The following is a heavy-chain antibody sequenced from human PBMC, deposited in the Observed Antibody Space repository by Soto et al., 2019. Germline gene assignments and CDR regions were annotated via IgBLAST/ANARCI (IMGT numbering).Heavy chain of an antibody. CDR2: INHSGST. D-gene: IGHD2-15*01. V-gene: IGHV4-39*07. CDR1: GGSISSSSYY. Sequence: SETLSLTCTVSGGSISSSSYYWGWIRQPPGKGLEWIGEINHSGSTNYNPSLKSRVTISVDTSKNQFSLKLSSVTAADTAVYYCARVRAAEDYYYGMDVWGQGTTVTVSS. J-gene: IGHJ6*02. CDR3: ARVRAAEDYYYGMDV.